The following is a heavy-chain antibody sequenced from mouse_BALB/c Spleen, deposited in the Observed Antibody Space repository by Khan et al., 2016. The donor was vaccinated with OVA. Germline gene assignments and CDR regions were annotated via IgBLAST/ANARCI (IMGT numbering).Heavy chain of an antibody. CDR1: GYSFTSYY. CDR3: AREGYYGNYRACFAY. CDR2: IYPGNVNT. Sequence: QMQLEESGPEVVKPGASVRISCKASGYSFTSYYINWVKQRPGQGLEWIGWIYPGNVNTKYNENFKGKATLTADKSSSTAYMHLSSLTSEDSAVYFCAREGYYGNYRACFAYWGQGTLVTVSA. V-gene: IGHV1S56*01. J-gene: IGHJ3*01. D-gene: IGHD2-1*01.